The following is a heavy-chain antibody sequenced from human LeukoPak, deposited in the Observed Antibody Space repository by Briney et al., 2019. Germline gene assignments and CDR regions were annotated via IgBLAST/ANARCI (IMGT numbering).Heavy chain of an antibody. D-gene: IGHD3-10*01. Sequence: GGSLRLSCGASGFTFSDYAMSWVRQAPGRGLDWVSTVSYSGSNTYYADSVKGRFTISRDNSKNTLYLQMDSLRVEDTAIYYCAKVPYSDYGSGRPPFMDVWGQGTTVAVSS. J-gene: IGHJ6*02. CDR1: GFTFSDYA. CDR3: AKVPYSDYGSGRPPFMDV. CDR2: VSYSGSNT. V-gene: IGHV3-23*01.